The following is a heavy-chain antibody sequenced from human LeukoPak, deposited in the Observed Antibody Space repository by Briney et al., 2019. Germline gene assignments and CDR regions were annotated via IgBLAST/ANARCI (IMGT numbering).Heavy chain of an antibody. CDR3: ARDFIGTSVKSDY. D-gene: IGHD4-17*01. J-gene: IGHJ4*02. V-gene: IGHV3-48*02. Sequence: GGSVTLSCSSSGFTYSSYSMHWARQAPAKGLEWVSYISTLSGTRYYIDSVKGRFTISRDNAKNSLYLRMNSLRDEDTAFYYCARDFIGTSVKSDYWGQGTLVTVSS. CDR2: ISTLSGTR. CDR1: GFTYSSYS.